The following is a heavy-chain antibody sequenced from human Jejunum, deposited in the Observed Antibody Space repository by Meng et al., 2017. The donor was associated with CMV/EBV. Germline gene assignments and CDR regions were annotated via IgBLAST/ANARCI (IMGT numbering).Heavy chain of an antibody. V-gene: IGHV4-59*01. CDR2: IFSNGTT. D-gene: IGHD5/OR15-5a*01. CDR3: ARDSGVSY. J-gene: IGHJ4*02. Sequence: LTCTVASGSMSPYSWSWIRQSPGKGLEWLGYIFSNGTTNYNPSLKSRLTLSIDTSKRQYSLSLNSVTAADTAVYFCARDSGVSYWGQGTLVTVSS. CDR1: SGSMSPYS.